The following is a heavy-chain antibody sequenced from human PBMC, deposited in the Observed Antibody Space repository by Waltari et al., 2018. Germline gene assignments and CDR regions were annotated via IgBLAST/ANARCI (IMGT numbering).Heavy chain of an antibody. J-gene: IGHJ4*02. CDR1: GFTVSSNY. CDR3: ATAAARSGIAARPLDY. Sequence: EVQLVESGGGLIQPGGSLRLSCAASGFTVSSNYMSWVRQAPGKGLEWVSVIYSGGSKYYADSVKGRFTISRDNSKNTLYLQMNSLRAEDTAVYYGATAAARSGIAARPLDYWGQGTLVTVSS. CDR2: IYSGGSK. V-gene: IGHV3-53*01. D-gene: IGHD6-6*01.